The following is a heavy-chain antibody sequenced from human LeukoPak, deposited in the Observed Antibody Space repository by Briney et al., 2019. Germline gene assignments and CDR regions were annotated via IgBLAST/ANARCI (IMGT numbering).Heavy chain of an antibody. CDR1: GFTFGSHW. D-gene: IGHD3-16*02. CDR2: INQDGSDK. V-gene: IGHV3-7*01. Sequence: GGSLRLPCAASGFTFGSHWMSWVRQAPGKGLEWVADINQDGSDKHYVDSVKGRFTISRDNAESSLYLQVNSLRAEDTAVYYCVRDPRSFHFWGQGTLVTVSS. J-gene: IGHJ1*01. CDR3: VRDPRSFHF.